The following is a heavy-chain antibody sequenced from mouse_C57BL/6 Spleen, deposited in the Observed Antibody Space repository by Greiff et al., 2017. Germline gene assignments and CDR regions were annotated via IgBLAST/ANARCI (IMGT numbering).Heavy chain of an antibody. CDR3: ATLKLTGTGAMDD. CDR2: IAPNSGGT. V-gene: IGHV1-72*01. Sequence: QVQLQQPGAELVKPGASVKLSCKASGYTFTSYWMPWVKQRPGRGLEWIGRIAPNSGGTKYNEKFKSKATLTVDKPSSTAYMQLSSLTSEDSAVYCCATLKLTGTGAMDDWGQGTSVTVSS. CDR1: GYTFTSYW. J-gene: IGHJ4*01. D-gene: IGHD4-1*01.